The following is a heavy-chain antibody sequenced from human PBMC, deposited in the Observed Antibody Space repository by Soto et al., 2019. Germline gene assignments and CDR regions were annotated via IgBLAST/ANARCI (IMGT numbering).Heavy chain of an antibody. CDR1: GFSLTTVGMH. CDR2: IDWDDDK. CDR3: ARMTTTHSFAF. J-gene: IGHJ4*02. V-gene: IGHV2-70*04. Sequence: SGPTLVNPTQTLTLTCTSSGFSLTTVGMHVSWIRQPPGKALEWLARIDWDDDKWYSPSLKTRLTISKDTSKNRVVLTMTNMDPVDTATYYCARMTTTHSFAFWGQGTLVTVSS. D-gene: IGHD4-4*01.